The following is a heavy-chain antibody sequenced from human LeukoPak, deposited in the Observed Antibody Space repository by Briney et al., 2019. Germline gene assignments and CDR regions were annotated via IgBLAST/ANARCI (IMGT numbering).Heavy chain of an antibody. V-gene: IGHV3-30*19. CDR2: ISYDGSNK. D-gene: IGHD2-2*01. J-gene: IGHJ3*02. CDR1: GFTFSTYG. Sequence: GTSLRLSCAASGFTFSTYGMHWVRQAPGKGLEWVAVISYDGSNKYYADSVKGRFTISRDNSKNTLFLQMNSLRVEDTAVYYCARGRRVPAVMSIDAFDIWGQGTMVTVSS. CDR3: ARGRRVPAVMSIDAFDI.